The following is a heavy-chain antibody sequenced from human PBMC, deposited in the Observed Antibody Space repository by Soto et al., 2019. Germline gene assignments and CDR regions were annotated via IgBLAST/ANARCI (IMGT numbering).Heavy chain of an antibody. CDR1: GFTFSSYC. Sequence: GGSLRLSCAASGFTFSSYCMHWVRQAPGKGLEWVAVISYDGSKKYYAGSVKGRFTISRDNSKNTLYLQMNSLRAEDTAVYYCAKDSYYYDSSGYYSDWGHGTLVPRSS. J-gene: IGHJ4*01. D-gene: IGHD3-22*01. CDR2: ISYDGSKK. V-gene: IGHV3-30*18. CDR3: AKDSYYYDSSGYYSD.